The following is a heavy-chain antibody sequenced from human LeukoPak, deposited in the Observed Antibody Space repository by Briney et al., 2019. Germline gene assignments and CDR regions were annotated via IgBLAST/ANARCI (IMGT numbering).Heavy chain of an antibody. CDR3: SKDISAGGLDV. CDR1: GFIVNDHA. D-gene: IGHD3-16*02. CDR2: VFWNGVVK. Sequence: PGGSLRLSCLASGFIVNDHAMHWVRLTPGKGLEWVAGVFWNGVVKGYADSVKGRFTIFRDNAKNSMYLQMNSLTIEDTALYYCSKDISAGGLDVWGPGTPVTVSS. J-gene: IGHJ6*02. V-gene: IGHV3-9*01.